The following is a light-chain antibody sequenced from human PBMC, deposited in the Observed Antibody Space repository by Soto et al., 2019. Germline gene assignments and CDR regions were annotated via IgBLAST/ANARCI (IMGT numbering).Light chain of an antibody. Sequence: EIVLTQSPGTLSLSPGERATLSCRASQSVSSSYLAWYQQKPGQAPRLLIYGASSRATGIPDRFSGSGSGTDFTHTISRLEPEDFAVYYCQQYGSSPPQTFGQGTKVEIK. V-gene: IGKV3-20*01. CDR2: GAS. J-gene: IGKJ1*01. CDR3: QQYGSSPPQT. CDR1: QSVSSSY.